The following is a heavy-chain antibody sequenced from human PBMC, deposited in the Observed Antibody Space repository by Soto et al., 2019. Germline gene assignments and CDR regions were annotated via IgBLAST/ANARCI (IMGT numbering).Heavy chain of an antibody. CDR2: INAGNGNT. J-gene: IGHJ4*02. CDR1: GYTFTRYN. CDR3: ARPKDYDACLDS. V-gene: IGHV1-3*01. Sequence: ASVKVSCKAPGYTFTRYNMHWVRQAPGQRLEWMGWINAGNGNTRYSQNFQGRVTFTRDTSGNTAYMELNSLISEDTAVYYCARPKDYDACLDSWGQGTLVTVSS. D-gene: IGHD3-22*01.